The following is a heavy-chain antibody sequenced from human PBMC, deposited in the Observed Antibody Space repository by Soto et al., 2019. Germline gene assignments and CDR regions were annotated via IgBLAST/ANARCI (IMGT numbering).Heavy chain of an antibody. CDR3: ARGEIRYFDWLLPSRYYYYGMDV. Sequence: SETLSLTCAVYGGSFSGYYWSWIRQPPGKGLEWIGEINHSGSTNYNTSLKSRVTISVDTSKNHFSLKLSSVTASDTAVYYCARGEIRYFDWLLPSRYYYYGMDVWGQGTTVT. D-gene: IGHD3-9*01. V-gene: IGHV4-34*01. CDR1: GGSFSGYY. CDR2: INHSGST. J-gene: IGHJ6*02.